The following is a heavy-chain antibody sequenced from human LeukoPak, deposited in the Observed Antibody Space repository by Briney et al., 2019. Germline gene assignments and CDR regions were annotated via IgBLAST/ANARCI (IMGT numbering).Heavy chain of an antibody. CDR2: IYYSGST. CDR3: ARVHYDSSGYYGWFDP. V-gene: IGHV4-59*12. CDR1: GGSISSYY. D-gene: IGHD3-22*01. Sequence: SETLSLTCTVSGGSISSYYWSWIRQPPGKGLEWIGYIYYSGSTNYNPSLKSRVTISVDTSKNQFSLKLSSVTAADTAVYYCARVHYDSSGYYGWFDPWGQGTLVTVSS. J-gene: IGHJ5*02.